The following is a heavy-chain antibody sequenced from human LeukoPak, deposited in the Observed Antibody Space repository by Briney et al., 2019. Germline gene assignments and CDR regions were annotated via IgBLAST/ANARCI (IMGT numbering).Heavy chain of an antibody. CDR1: GYTFTSYD. D-gene: IGHD5-12*01. Sequence: GASVKVSCKASGYTFTSYDINWVRQATGRGLEWMGWMNPNSGNTGYAQKFQGRVTMTRNTPISTAYMELSSLRSEDTAVYYCARGGLVATIDGGIDYWGQGTLVTVSS. V-gene: IGHV1-8*01. CDR3: ARGGLVATIDGGIDY. CDR2: MNPNSGNT. J-gene: IGHJ4*02.